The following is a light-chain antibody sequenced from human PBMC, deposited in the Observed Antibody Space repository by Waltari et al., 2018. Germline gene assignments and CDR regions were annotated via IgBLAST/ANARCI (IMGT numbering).Light chain of an antibody. V-gene: IGKV2-28*01. Sequence: DIVFTQSPLSLPVTSGEPASISCRSSQSLLHDNGYNYLDWYLQKPWQSPQLLIYLGSNRASGVPDRFSGSESGTDFTLKISRVEAEDVGVYYCMQALATPLTFGGGTKLEIK. CDR3: MQALATPLT. J-gene: IGKJ4*01. CDR1: QSLLHDNGYNY. CDR2: LGS.